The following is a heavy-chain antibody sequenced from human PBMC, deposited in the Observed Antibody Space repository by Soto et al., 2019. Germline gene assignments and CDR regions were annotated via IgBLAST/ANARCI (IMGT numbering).Heavy chain of an antibody. Sequence: SVKVSCKASGGTFSSYAISWVRQAPGQGLEWMGGIIPIFGTANYAQKFQGRVTITADKSTSTAYMELSSLRSEDTAVYYCARDAYCSGGSCYSDLYYFDYWGQGTLVTV. CDR1: GGTFSSYA. D-gene: IGHD2-15*01. CDR2: IIPIFGTA. CDR3: ARDAYCSGGSCYSDLYYFDY. J-gene: IGHJ4*02. V-gene: IGHV1-69*06.